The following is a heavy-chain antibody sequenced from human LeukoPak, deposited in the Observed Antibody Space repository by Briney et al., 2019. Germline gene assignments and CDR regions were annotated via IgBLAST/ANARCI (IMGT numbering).Heavy chain of an antibody. D-gene: IGHD3-3*01. CDR3: AKEKAFWSGYYTWGAFDI. CDR2: IWYDATKT. Sequence: GGSLRLSCAASGFTFSTYGMHWVRQAPGKGLEWVALIWYDATKTYHADSVKGRFTISRDNAKNSLYLQMNSLRAEDMALYYCAKEKAFWSGYYTWGAFDIWGQGTMVTVSS. V-gene: IGHV3-30*02. J-gene: IGHJ3*02. CDR1: GFTFSTYG.